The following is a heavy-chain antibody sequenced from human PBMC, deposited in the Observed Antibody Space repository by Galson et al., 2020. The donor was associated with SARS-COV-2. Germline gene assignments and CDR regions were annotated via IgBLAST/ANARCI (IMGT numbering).Heavy chain of an antibody. CDR3: SREGWQCGY. V-gene: IGHV3-7*01. CDR2: IRGDGSEA. Sequence: GGSLRPSCAVTGFTYKAFWMSWFRQPPGKATEWVANIRGDGSEATYVDSVQGRFFISRDNAIDSLFLQMNNLTADDTAVYFCSREGWQCGYWCQGTRVTVSS. J-gene: IGHJ4*02. D-gene: IGHD6-19*01. CDR1: GFTYKAFW.